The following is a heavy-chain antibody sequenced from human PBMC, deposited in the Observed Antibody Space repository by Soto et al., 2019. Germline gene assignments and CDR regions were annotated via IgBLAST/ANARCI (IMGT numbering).Heavy chain of an antibody. J-gene: IGHJ6*02. D-gene: IGHD3-22*01. CDR2: ISSSSSYI. Sequence: EVQLVESGGGLVKPGGSLRLSCAASGFTFSSYNMNWVRQAPGKGLEWVSSISSSSSYIYYADSVKGRFTISRDNAKNSLYLQMNSLRAEDTAVYYCARSPSPYYYDSSGYYGVWGQGTTVTVSS. V-gene: IGHV3-21*01. CDR3: ARSPSPYYYDSSGYYGV. CDR1: GFTFSSYN.